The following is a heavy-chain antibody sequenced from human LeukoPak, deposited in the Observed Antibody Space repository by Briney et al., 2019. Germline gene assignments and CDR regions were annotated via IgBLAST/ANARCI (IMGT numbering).Heavy chain of an antibody. Sequence: GGSLRLSCAASGFTFDDYAMHWVRQAPGKGLEWVSGISWNSGSIGYADSVKGRFTISRDNAKNSLYLQMNSLRAEDTALYYCAKAPYSSGWSPLDYWGQGTLVTVSS. CDR3: AKAPYSSGWSPLDY. CDR1: GFTFDDYA. J-gene: IGHJ4*02. CDR2: ISWNSGSI. D-gene: IGHD6-19*01. V-gene: IGHV3-9*01.